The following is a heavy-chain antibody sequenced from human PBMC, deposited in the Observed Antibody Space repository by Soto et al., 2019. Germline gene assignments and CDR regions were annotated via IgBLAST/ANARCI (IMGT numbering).Heavy chain of an antibody. Sequence: GSLRLSCAASGFTFSSYGMHWVRQAPGKGLEWVAVISYDGSNKYYADSVKGRFTISRDNSKNTLYLQMNSLRAEDTAVYYCAKVMMEYAPPPYPLFDYWGQGTLVTVSS. CDR2: ISYDGSNK. CDR1: GFTFSSYG. D-gene: IGHD3-16*01. CDR3: AKVMMEYAPPPYPLFDY. J-gene: IGHJ4*02. V-gene: IGHV3-30*18.